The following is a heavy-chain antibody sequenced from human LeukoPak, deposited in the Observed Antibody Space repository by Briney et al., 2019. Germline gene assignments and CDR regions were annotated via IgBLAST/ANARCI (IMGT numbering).Heavy chain of an antibody. J-gene: IGHJ4*02. Sequence: ASVKVSCKASGYTFTTYGVIWVRQAPGQGLEWMGWISTYNGNTNYAQKLQGRVTMTTDTSTSTAYMELRSLRSDDTAVYYCARDAEQLVSYFDYWGQGTLVTVSS. V-gene: IGHV1-18*01. CDR2: ISTYNGNT. CDR3: ARDAEQLVSYFDY. CDR1: GYTFTTYG. D-gene: IGHD6-6*01.